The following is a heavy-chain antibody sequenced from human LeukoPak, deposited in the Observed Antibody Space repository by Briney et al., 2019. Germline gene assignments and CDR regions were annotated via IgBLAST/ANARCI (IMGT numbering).Heavy chain of an antibody. Sequence: PGRSLRLSCAASGITFSSYAMHWVRQAPGKGLEWVAVISYDGSNKYYAGSVKGRFTISRDNSKNTLYLQMNSLRAEDTAVYYCARSNSGYSLYFDYWGQGTLVTVSS. CDR1: GITFSSYA. J-gene: IGHJ4*02. CDR2: ISYDGSNK. V-gene: IGHV3-30*04. CDR3: ARSNSGYSLYFDY. D-gene: IGHD3-22*01.